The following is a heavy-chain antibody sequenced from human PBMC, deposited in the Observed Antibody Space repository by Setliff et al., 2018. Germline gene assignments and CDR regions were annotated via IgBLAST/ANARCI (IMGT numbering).Heavy chain of an antibody. CDR1: GYTFTSYD. CDR2: MNPNSGNT. J-gene: IGHJ4*02. V-gene: IGHV1-8*02. CDR3: ARGRDFWSGYLVY. Sequence: ASVKVSCKASGYTFTSYDINWVRQATGQGLEWMGWMNPNSGNTGYAQKFQGRVTMTRNNSISTAYMDLSSLRFEDTAVYYCARGRDFWSGYLVYWGQGTLVTVSS. D-gene: IGHD3-3*01.